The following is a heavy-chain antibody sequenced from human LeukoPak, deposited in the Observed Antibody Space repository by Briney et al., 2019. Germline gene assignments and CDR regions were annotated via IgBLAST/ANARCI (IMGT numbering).Heavy chain of an antibody. D-gene: IGHD2-15*01. J-gene: IGHJ4*02. V-gene: IGHV4-39*07. CDR2: IYYSGST. CDR1: GGSISSSSYY. Sequence: SETLSLTCTVSGGSISSSSYYWGWIRQPPGKGLEWIGSIYYSGSTYYNPSSKSRVTISVDTSKNQFSLKLSSVTAADTAVYYCARDRVVVAVSGFDYWGQGTLVTVSS. CDR3: ARDRVVVAVSGFDY.